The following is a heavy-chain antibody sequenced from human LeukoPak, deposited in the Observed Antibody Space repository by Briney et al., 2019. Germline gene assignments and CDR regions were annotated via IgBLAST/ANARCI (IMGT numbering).Heavy chain of an antibody. CDR1: DGSISGHY. V-gene: IGHV4-59*11. D-gene: IGHD5-24*01. CDR2: IHSSGSS. J-gene: IGHJ5*01. Sequence: SETLSLTCTVSDGSISGHYWSWIRQPPGKGLEWIGYIHSSGSSNYNPSLKSRVTISVDTSKNQFSLKVYSVTAADTAVYYCERYGDGSRYDSWGQGILDTVFS. CDR3: ERYGDGSRYDS.